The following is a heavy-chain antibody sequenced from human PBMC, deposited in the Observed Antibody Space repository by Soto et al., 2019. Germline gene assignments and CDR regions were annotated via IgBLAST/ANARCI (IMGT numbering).Heavy chain of an antibody. J-gene: IGHJ4*02. CDR3: AKDSLKNVYGDSLDY. V-gene: IGHV3-23*01. CDR1: GFTFSSYA. D-gene: IGHD4-17*01. CDR2: ISGSGGST. Sequence: EVQLLESGGGLVQPGGSLRLSCAASGFTFSSYAMSLVRQALGKGLEWVSAISGSGGSTYYADSVKGRFTISRDNSKNALYLQMNSLRADDTAVYYCAKDSLKNVYGDSLDYWGQGTLVTVSS.